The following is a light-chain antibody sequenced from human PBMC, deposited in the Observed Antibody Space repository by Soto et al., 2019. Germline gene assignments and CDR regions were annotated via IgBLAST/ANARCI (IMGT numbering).Light chain of an antibody. CDR1: HVISSW. J-gene: IGKJ2*01. Sequence: DIQMTQSPSSVSASVGDRVTITCRASHVISSWLAWYQQKPGKAPKLLIYAASRLQSWFPSRFSGSESGADFSLTISSLQPEDVATYYCQQTNDFPYTFGQGNKLEIK. CDR2: AAS. CDR3: QQTNDFPYT. V-gene: IGKV1-12*01.